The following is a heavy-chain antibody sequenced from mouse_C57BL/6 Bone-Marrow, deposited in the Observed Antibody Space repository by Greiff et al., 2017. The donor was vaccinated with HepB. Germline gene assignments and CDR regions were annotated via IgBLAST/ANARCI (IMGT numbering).Heavy chain of an antibody. D-gene: IGHD3-2*02. Sequence: QVQLKESGPELVKPGASVKLSCKASGYTFTSYDINWVKQRPGQGLEWIGWIYPRDGSTKYNEKFKGKATLTVDTSSSTAYMELHSLTSEDSSVYFCARWAQEAYWGKGTTLTVSS. CDR3: ARWAQEAY. J-gene: IGHJ2*01. CDR1: GYTFTSYD. CDR2: IYPRDGST. V-gene: IGHV1-85*01.